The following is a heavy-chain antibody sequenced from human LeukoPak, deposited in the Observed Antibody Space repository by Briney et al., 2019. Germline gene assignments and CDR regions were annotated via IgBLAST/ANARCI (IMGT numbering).Heavy chain of an antibody. J-gene: IGHJ6*03. CDR3: ARLYYYYMDV. CDR1: VYTFTDYY. Sequence: ASVKVSCKASVYTFTDYYMHWVRQAPGQGLEWMGWINPNSGVTNYAQKFQGRVTMTRDTSISTAYMELRSLRSDDTAVYYCARLYYYYMDVWGKGTTVTVSS. V-gene: IGHV1-2*02. CDR2: INPNSGVT.